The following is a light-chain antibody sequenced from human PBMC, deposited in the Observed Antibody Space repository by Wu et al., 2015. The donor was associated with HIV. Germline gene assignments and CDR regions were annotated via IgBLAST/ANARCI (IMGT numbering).Light chain of an antibody. J-gene: IGKJ5*01. CDR3: QQHYKWPLT. Sequence: EIVLTQSPVTLSLSPGGRATLSCRASQSVGYYLAWYQQKPGQAPRLLIYDASNRATGIPARFSGSGSGTDFTLTISSLEPEDFGVYYCQQHYKWPLTFGQGTRLEIK. CDR2: DAS. V-gene: IGKV3-11*01. CDR1: QSVGYY.